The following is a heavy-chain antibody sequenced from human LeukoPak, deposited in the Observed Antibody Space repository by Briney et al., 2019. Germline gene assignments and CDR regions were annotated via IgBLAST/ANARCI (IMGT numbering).Heavy chain of an antibody. V-gene: IGHV1-2*02. CDR2: INPNSGGT. CDR3: ARGGRLGYYDSRYGLVFDI. CDR1: RYTLLCYL. Sequence: GASVKVSCKGSRYTLLCYLIHWVRQAPGQRLEWMGWINPNSGGTNYAQKFQGRVTMTRETSISTAYMEQSRLRCDDTAVYYCARGGRLGYYDSRYGLVFDIWREGTMVTVSS. J-gene: IGHJ3*02. D-gene: IGHD3-22*01.